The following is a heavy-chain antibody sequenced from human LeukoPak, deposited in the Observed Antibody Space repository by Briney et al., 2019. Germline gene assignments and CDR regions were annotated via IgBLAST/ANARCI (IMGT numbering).Heavy chain of an antibody. D-gene: IGHD2-15*01. Sequence: SETLSLTCTVSGGPVSSYYWSWIRQPPGQGLEWIAYMFYSGSTNHNPSLKSRVTISIDTSKNQFSLRLSSVTAADTAVYYCARGRGDVVVAAWDAFDIWGQGTMVTVSS. CDR2: MFYSGST. V-gene: IGHV4-59*08. J-gene: IGHJ3*02. CDR1: GGPVSSYY. CDR3: ARGRGDVVVAAWDAFDI.